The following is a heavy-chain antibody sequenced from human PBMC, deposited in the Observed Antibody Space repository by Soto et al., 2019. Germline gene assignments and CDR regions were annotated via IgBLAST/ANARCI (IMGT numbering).Heavy chain of an antibody. D-gene: IGHD4-17*01. CDR2: ISGSGGST. V-gene: IGHV3-23*01. Sequence: EVQLLESGGGLVQPGGSLRLSCAASGFTFSSYAMSWVRQAPGKGLEWVSAISGSGGSTYYADSVKGRFTISRDNSKNTLYLQMNSLRAEDTAVYYCAKEAVTTLFWADIYFDYWGQGTLVTVSS. J-gene: IGHJ4*02. CDR1: GFTFSSYA. CDR3: AKEAVTTLFWADIYFDY.